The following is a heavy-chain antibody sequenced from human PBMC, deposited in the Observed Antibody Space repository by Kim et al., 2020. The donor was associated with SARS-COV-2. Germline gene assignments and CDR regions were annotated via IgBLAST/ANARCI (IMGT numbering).Heavy chain of an antibody. CDR3: ARASVTTYWFDP. Sequence: SDPSLKMRVTRSVDTSKNQFSLKLSSVTAADTAVYYCARASVTTYWFDPWGQGTLVTVSS. V-gene: IGHV4-39*01. J-gene: IGHJ5*02. D-gene: IGHD4-17*01.